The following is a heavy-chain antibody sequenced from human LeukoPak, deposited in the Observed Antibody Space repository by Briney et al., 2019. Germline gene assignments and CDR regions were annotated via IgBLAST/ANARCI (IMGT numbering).Heavy chain of an antibody. D-gene: IGHD3-22*01. V-gene: IGHV3-23*01. CDR3: VKDLARYYDTSGYEYFDY. CDR1: GFTFSSYA. Sequence: GGSLRLSCVAFGFTFSSYAMSWVRQAPGKGLEWVSIIGTNVDRTFYADFVKGRFTISRDNSKNTLYLHMNSLRVEDTAVYYCVKDLARYYDTSGYEYFDYWGQGTLVSVSS. CDR2: IGTNVDRT. J-gene: IGHJ4*02.